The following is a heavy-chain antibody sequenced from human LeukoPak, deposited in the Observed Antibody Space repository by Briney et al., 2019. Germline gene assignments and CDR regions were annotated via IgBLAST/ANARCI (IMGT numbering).Heavy chain of an antibody. CDR3: ARAGSYNLDY. CDR1: GGSISSGNW. J-gene: IGHJ4*02. Sequence: SETLSLTCVVSGGSISSGNWWSWVRQSPGKELEWIGEIYHRGTTHYNPSLKSRVTITVDKSENHFSLRLSFVTAADTAVYYCARAGSYNLDYWGQGTLATVSS. V-gene: IGHV4/OR15-8*01. D-gene: IGHD1-26*01. CDR2: IYHRGTT.